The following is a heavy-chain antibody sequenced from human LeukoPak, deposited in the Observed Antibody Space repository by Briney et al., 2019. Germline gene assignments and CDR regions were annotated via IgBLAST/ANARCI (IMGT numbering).Heavy chain of an antibody. Sequence: SETLSLTCTVSGGSISSYYWSWIRQPPGKGLECIGYIYYSGGTNYNPSLKSQVTISVDTSKNQFSLKLSSVTAADTAVYYCARRIYSSSYYFDYWGQGTLVTVSS. CDR1: GGSISSYY. V-gene: IGHV4-59*01. CDR3: ARRIYSSSYYFDY. J-gene: IGHJ4*02. D-gene: IGHD6-13*01. CDR2: IYYSGGT.